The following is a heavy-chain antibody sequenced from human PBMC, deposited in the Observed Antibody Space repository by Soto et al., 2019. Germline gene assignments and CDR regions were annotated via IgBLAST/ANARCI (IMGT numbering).Heavy chain of an antibody. J-gene: IGHJ3*02. CDR1: GGSISSSSYY. CDR2: IYYSGST. D-gene: IGHD7-27*01. CDR3: AGITVVTGGIDI. V-gene: IGHV4-39*01. Sequence: TSETLSLTCTVSGGSISSSSYYWGWIRQPPGKGLEWIGSIYYSGSTYYNPSLKSRVTISVDTSKNQFSLKLSSVTAADTAVYYCAGITVVTGGIDIWGQGTMVTVSS.